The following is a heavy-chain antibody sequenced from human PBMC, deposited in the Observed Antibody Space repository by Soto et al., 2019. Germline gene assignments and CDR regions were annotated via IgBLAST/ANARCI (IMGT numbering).Heavy chain of an antibody. CDR3: ARVGEQTDRPPRIAAAGTFFGYFDY. V-gene: IGHV3-23*01. D-gene: IGHD6-13*01. CDR2: STGSGVST. CDR1: GFTFRRDA. Sequence: PGGSLRLSCAASGFTFRRDAMSGARQAPGKGPEGVPASTGSGVSTYYADSVKGRFTIAGDHSKNTLYLQMNSLRAQDTAVYYCARVGEQTDRPPRIAAAGTFFGYFDYCGQGILVTVSS. J-gene: IGHJ4*02.